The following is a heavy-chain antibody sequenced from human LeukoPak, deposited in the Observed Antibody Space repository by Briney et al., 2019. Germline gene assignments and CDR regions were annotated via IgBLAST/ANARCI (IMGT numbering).Heavy chain of an antibody. J-gene: IGHJ3*02. CDR3: AGHARPRGAFDI. CDR1: GYTFTSYY. Sequence: ASVKVSCKASGYTFTSYYMHWVRQAPGQGLEWMGIINPSGGSTSYAQKFQGRVTMTRDTSTSTVYMELRSLISDDTAVYYCAGHARPRGAFDIWGQGTMLTVSS. D-gene: IGHD2-8*01. CDR2: INPSGGST. V-gene: IGHV1-46*01.